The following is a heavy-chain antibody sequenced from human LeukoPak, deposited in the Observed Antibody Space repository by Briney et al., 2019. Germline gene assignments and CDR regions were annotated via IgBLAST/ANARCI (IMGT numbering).Heavy chain of an antibody. CDR1: GGSFSDSY. D-gene: IGHD3-10*01. CDR3: TKAFGNVRGET. CDR2: INHSGDT. Sequence: SETLSLTSGVYGGSFSDSYWGWIRQPPGKGLEWIGEINHSGDTNYHPSLKSRVTISVDSSKNQVSLKLSSVTAADTAVYYCTKAFGNVRGETWGQGTLVTVSS. V-gene: IGHV4-34*01. J-gene: IGHJ4*02.